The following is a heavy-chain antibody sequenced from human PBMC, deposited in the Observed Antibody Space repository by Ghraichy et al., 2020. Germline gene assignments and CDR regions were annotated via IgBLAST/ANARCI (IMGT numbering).Heavy chain of an antibody. V-gene: IGHV4-59*01. CDR1: EDSITSYY. CDR2: IHSRGVL. Sequence: SETLSLTCSVSEDSITSYYWSWIRQAPGKGLEWIGYIHSRGVLQYSPALRSRVTISLDPSKNQFSLTLTSITAADTAIYFCARDPAGDYGVWGRGIRVVVS. CDR3: ARDPAGDYGV. J-gene: IGHJ4*02. D-gene: IGHD4-17*01.